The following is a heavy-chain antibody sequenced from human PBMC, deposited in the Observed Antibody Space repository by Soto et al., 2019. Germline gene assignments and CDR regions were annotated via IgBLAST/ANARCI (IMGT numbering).Heavy chain of an antibody. Sequence: QVQLVESGGGVVQPGRSLRLSCAASGFTFGSYGMHWVRQAPGKGLEWVAVISYDGSNKYYVDSVKGRFTISRDNSKNTLYLLMNSLRAEDTAVYYCAKCFTLYYYGMDVLGQGTTVTVSS. V-gene: IGHV3-30*18. CDR2: ISYDGSNK. J-gene: IGHJ6*02. CDR1: GFTFGSYG. CDR3: AKCFTLYYYGMDV.